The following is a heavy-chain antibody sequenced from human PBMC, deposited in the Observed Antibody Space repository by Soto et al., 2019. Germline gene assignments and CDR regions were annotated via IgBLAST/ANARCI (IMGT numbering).Heavy chain of an antibody. J-gene: IGHJ6*03. CDR1: GFTFSSYA. CDR2: ISASGGST. D-gene: IGHD6-6*01. Sequence: EVQLFESGGGLVQPWGSLSLSCAASGFTFSSYAMSWVRQAPGKGLVLVSAISASGGSTYYADSVKGRFTISRDNSKKPLSMQMNSLRAEDTDIYYCAEGLFAARQSSYYYMDVWGRGTTVTVSS. CDR3: AEGLFAARQSSYYYMDV. V-gene: IGHV3-23*01.